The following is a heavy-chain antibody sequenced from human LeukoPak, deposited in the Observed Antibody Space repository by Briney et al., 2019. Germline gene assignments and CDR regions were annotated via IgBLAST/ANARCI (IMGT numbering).Heavy chain of an antibody. V-gene: IGHV3-48*03. J-gene: IGHJ6*03. CDR3: AREKEGYCSRTSCYLDYYYYYMDV. D-gene: IGHD2-2*01. Sequence: GGSLRLSCAASGFTFSSYEMNWVRQPPGQGLEWDSYISSSGSPIYYADSVKGRLTISRDHAKNSLYLQMNSRRAEDTAVYYCAREKEGYCSRTSCYLDYYYYYMDVWGKGTTVTISS. CDR2: ISSSGSPI. CDR1: GFTFSSYE.